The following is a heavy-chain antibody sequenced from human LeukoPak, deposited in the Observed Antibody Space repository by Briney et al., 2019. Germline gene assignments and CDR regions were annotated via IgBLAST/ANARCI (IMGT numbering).Heavy chain of an antibody. D-gene: IGHD3-10*01. CDR3: VKGFGEFAYGMDV. V-gene: IGHV3-64D*09. CDR1: GFTFSSYA. CDR2: ISSNGGRT. J-gene: IGHJ6*02. Sequence: PGGSLRLSCSASGFTFSSYAMHWVRQAPGKGLEYVSAISSNGGRTYYADSVKGRFTISRDNSKNTLYLQMSSLRAEDTAVYYCVKGFGEFAYGMDVWGQGTTVTVSS.